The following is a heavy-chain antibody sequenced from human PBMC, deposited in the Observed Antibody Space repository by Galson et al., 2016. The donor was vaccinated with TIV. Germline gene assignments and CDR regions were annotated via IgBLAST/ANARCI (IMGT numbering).Heavy chain of an antibody. CDR1: GFTFSTSA. CDR2: ISGSGGDT. Sequence: SLRLSCAASGFTFSTSAMSWVRQAPEKGLEWVSSISGSGGDTYYTDAVKGRFTISRDNSKNTVYLQMNSLIADDTACYYCAKNNGWLRWDYFEYWGQGTLVTVSS. D-gene: IGHD5-12*01. J-gene: IGHJ4*02. V-gene: IGHV3-23*01. CDR3: AKNNGWLRWDYFEY.